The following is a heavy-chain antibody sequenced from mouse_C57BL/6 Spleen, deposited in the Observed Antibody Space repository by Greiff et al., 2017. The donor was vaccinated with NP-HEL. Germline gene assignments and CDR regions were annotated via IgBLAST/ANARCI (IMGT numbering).Heavy chain of an antibody. J-gene: IGHJ3*01. V-gene: IGHV14-4*01. CDR3: TGYGNFFAY. CDR1: GFNIKDDY. CDR2: IDPENGDT. Sequence: EVKLQESGAELVRPGASVKLSCTASGFNIKDDYMHWVKQRPEQGLEWIGWIDPENGDTEYASKFQGKATITADTSSNTAYLQLSSLTSEDTAVYYCTGYGNFFAYWGQGTLVTVSA. D-gene: IGHD2-1*01.